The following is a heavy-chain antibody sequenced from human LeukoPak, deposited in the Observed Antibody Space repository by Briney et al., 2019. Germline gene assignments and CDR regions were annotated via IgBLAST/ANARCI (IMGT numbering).Heavy chain of an antibody. CDR3: ARVFTRGITMVRGYFDY. J-gene: IGHJ4*02. CDR2: INHSGST. V-gene: IGHV4-34*01. CDR1: GGSISSYY. D-gene: IGHD3-10*01. Sequence: PSETLSLTCTVSGGSISSYYWSWIRQPPGKGLEWIGEINHSGSTNYNPSLKSRVTISVDTSKNQFSLKLSSVTAADTAVYYCARVFTRGITMVRGYFDYWGQGTLVTVSS.